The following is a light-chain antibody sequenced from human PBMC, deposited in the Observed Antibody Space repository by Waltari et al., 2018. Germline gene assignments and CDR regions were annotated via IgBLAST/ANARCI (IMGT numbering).Light chain of an antibody. CDR1: QSISNY. J-gene: IGKJ2*01. Sequence: DIKMNQSPSSLSAYVGERVSISCRASQSISNYLNWYQQKPGKAPKFLIYGASSLQSGVPSRFSGSGSETDFTLTISSLQPEDFATYYCQQSYSTLSYTFGQGTKLEVK. V-gene: IGKV1-39*01. CDR2: GAS. CDR3: QQSYSTLSYT.